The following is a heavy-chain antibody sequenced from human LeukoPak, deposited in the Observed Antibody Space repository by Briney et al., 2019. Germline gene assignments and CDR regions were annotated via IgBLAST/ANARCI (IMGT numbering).Heavy chain of an antibody. CDR2: INPNSGGT. V-gene: IGHV1-2*06. J-gene: IGHJ5*02. D-gene: IGHD2-2*01. CDR3: ARGGGYCSSTSCYAGNWFDP. CDR1: GYTFTGYY. Sequence: GASVKVSCKASGYTFTGYYMHWVRQAPGQGLEWMGRINPNSGGTDYAQKFQGRVTMTRDTSISTAYMELSRLRSDDTAVYYCARGGGYCSSTSCYAGNWFDPWGQGTLVTVSS.